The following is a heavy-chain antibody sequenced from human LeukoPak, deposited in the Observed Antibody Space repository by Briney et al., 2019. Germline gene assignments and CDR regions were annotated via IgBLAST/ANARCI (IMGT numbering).Heavy chain of an antibody. CDR1: GGSISSSSYY. CDR2: IYYSGST. V-gene: IGHV4-39*01. D-gene: IGHD6-13*01. Sequence: PSETLSLTCTVSGGSISSSSYYWGWIRQPPGKGLEWIGSIYYSGSTYYNPSLKSRVTISVDTSKNQFSLKLSSVTAADTAVYYCARLRSSWYRVDPWGQGTLVTVSS. J-gene: IGHJ5*02. CDR3: ARLRSSWYRVDP.